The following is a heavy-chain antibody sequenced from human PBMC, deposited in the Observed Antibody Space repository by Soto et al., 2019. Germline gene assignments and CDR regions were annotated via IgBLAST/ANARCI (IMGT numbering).Heavy chain of an antibody. CDR2: FSRSNGVA. CDR1: GFTFSHYT. CDR3: ANGGLHGSIDGGLSYFHH. V-gene: IGHV3-23*01. J-gene: IGHJ4*02. D-gene: IGHD2-15*01. Sequence: EVQMLESGGYLVQPGGSLRVSCASGFTFSHYTMAWVRQAPGKGLEWVSGFSRSNGVAYYAYSVKGRFTISRDNSKNTVFLQMNSLRAQDTAVYYCANGGLHGSIDGGLSYFHHWDQGTLVTVSS.